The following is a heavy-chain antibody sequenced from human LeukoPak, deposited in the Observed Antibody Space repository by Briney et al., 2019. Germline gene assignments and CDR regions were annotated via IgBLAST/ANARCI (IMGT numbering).Heavy chain of an antibody. J-gene: IGHJ6*03. CDR3: ARLGYCSGGSCYYYYYMDV. V-gene: IGHV4-39*01. Sequence: SETLSLTCTVSGCTISSSSYYWGWIRQPPGKGLEWIGSIYYSGRNYYNPSLKSRITISVNPSKNQCSLKLSSVSAADKAAYYCARLGYCSGGSCYYYYYMDVWGKGTTVTVSS. CDR1: GCTISSSSYY. D-gene: IGHD2-15*01. CDR2: IYYSGRN.